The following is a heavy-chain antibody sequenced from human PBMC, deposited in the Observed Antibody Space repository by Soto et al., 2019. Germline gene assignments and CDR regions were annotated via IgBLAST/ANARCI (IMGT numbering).Heavy chain of an antibody. CDR2: IYYSGST. J-gene: IGHJ4*02. Sequence: SETLSLTCTVSGGSISSSSYYWGWIRQPPGKGLEWIGSIYYSGSTYYNPSLKSRVTISVDTSKNQFSLKLSSVTAADTAVYYCKLKEYDSSGPTFDYWGQGTLVTVSS. CDR3: KLKEYDSSGPTFDY. D-gene: IGHD3-22*01. CDR1: GGSISSSSYY. V-gene: IGHV4-39*01.